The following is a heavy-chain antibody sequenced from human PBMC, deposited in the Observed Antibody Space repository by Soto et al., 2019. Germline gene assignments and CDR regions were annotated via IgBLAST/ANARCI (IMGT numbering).Heavy chain of an antibody. J-gene: IGHJ4*02. CDR3: AREVSGTGAFDY. Sequence: QVQLEQSGPGLVKPSQTLSLTCNISGGSITSTNHYWSWIRQSPREGLEWMGYIFDSGTTHYNPSFDGRVTILGDTSQSQFSLTMHSVTVADSAVYYCAREVSGTGAFDYWGRGTLVTVSS. D-gene: IGHD2-8*02. V-gene: IGHV4-31*02. CDR2: IFDSGTT. CDR1: GGSITSTNHY.